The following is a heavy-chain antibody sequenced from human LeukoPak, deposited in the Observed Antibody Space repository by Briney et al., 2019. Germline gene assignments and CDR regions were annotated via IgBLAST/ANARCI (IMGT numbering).Heavy chain of an antibody. V-gene: IGHV3-30*02. CDR1: GFTFSSYG. Sequence: TGGSLRLSCAASGFTFSSYGMHWVRQAPGKGLEWVAFIRYDGSNKYYADSVKGRFTISRDNSKNTLYLQMNSLRAEDTAVYYCAKDLLYGDYVFDYWGQGTLVTVSS. CDR2: IRYDGSNK. D-gene: IGHD4-17*01. J-gene: IGHJ4*02. CDR3: AKDLLYGDYVFDY.